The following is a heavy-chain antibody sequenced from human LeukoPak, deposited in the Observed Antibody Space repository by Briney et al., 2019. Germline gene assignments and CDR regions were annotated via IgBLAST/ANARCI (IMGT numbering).Heavy chain of an antibody. D-gene: IGHD3/OR15-3a*01. CDR2: VRGRADNYAT. CDR1: GFTFSDSP. Sequence: GGSLKLSCAASGFTFSDSPIHWVRQASGKGLEWVGRVRGRADNYATGFAASVKGRFTISRDDSINTEYLQMNSLKTEDTAVYYCTRQPQGTGTVDYWGQGTLVTVSS. J-gene: IGHJ4*02. CDR3: TRQPQGTGTVDY. V-gene: IGHV3-73*01.